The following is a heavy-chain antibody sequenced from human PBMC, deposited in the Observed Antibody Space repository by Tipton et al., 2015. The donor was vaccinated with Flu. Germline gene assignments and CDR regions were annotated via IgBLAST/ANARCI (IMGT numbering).Heavy chain of an antibody. Sequence: TLSLTCTVSGGSISSSSYYWGWIRQPPGKWLEWIGSIYYSGSTYYNPSLKSRVTISVDTSKNQFSLKVSSVTAADTAVYYCARHPMVRDLLIYGMDVWGQGTTVTVSS. CDR2: IYYSGST. V-gene: IGHV4-39*01. D-gene: IGHD3-10*01. CDR3: ARHPMVRDLLIYGMDV. J-gene: IGHJ6*02. CDR1: GGSISSSSYY.